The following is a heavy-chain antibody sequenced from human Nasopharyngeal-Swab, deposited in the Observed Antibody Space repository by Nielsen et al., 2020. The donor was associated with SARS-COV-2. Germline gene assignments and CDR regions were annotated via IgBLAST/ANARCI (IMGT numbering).Heavy chain of an antibody. V-gene: IGHV5-51*01. CDR1: GYRFFSYW. J-gene: IGHJ3*02. Sequence: GESLKISCKGSGYRFFSYWIGWVRQMPGKGLEWMGIIYPGDSDTRYSPSFQGQVTISADKSISTAYLQWSSLKASDTAMYYCARTAIEGGYYRGDAFDIWGQGTMVTVSS. CDR2: IYPGDSDT. D-gene: IGHD3-22*01. CDR3: ARTAIEGGYYRGDAFDI.